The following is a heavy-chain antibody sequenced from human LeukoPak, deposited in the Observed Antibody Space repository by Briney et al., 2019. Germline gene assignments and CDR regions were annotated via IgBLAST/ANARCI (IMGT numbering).Heavy chain of an antibody. V-gene: IGHV3-43*02. CDR1: GFTFDDYA. CDR2: ISGDGGST. J-gene: IGHJ3*02. Sequence: PGGSLRLSCAASGFTFDDYAMHWVRQAPGKGLEWVSLISGDGGSTYYADSVKGRFTISRDNSKNSLYLQMNSLRTEDTALYYCANLGPWELQPRGAFDIWGQGTMVTVSS. D-gene: IGHD1-26*01. CDR3: ANLGPWELQPRGAFDI.